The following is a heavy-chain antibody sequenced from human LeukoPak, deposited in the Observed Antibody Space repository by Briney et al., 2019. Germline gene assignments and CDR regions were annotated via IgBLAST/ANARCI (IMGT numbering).Heavy chain of an antibody. Sequence: ASVKVSCKASGYTFTNYGISWVRQAPGQGLEWMGWISAHNGNTNYAQKLQGRVTMTTDTSTSTAYMELRSLRSDDTAVYYCARDVVVVAATRIGDYYYYGMDVWGQGTTVTVSS. CDR3: ARDVVVVAATRIGDYYYYGMDV. CDR1: GYTFTNYG. J-gene: IGHJ6*02. CDR2: ISAHNGNT. V-gene: IGHV1-18*01. D-gene: IGHD2-15*01.